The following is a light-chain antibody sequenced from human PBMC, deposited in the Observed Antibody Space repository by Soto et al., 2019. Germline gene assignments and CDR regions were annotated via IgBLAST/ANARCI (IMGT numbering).Light chain of an antibody. CDR2: AAS. CDR3: QKYQTSGRT. V-gene: IGKV3-20*01. CDR1: QSVRSSF. J-gene: IGKJ2*01. Sequence: EIVLTQSPGTLSLSPGERATLSCRASQSVRSSFLAWYQQRPGQAPRLLIYAASSRATGIPDRFSGSGSGTDFTLTISGLEPEDFAVYYCQKYQTSGRTFGQGSKLEIK.